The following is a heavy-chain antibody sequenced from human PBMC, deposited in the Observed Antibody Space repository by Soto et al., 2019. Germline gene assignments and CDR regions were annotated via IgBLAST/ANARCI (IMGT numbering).Heavy chain of an antibody. CDR1: GFTFSDYD. CDR3: XXXXRAGGYWSGGNCYYYFDY. CDR2: VPHDGSGK. V-gene: IGHV3-30*03. D-gene: IGHD2-15*01. Sequence: PGGSLRLSCVTSGFTFSDYDLHWVRQAPGKGLEWMTLVPHDGSGKYFADSVKGRFTFSRDTSRNTVFLHMNNLRPDDTAMYYWXXXXRAGGYWSGGNCYYYFDYGGQGALVTVSS. J-gene: IGHJ4*02.